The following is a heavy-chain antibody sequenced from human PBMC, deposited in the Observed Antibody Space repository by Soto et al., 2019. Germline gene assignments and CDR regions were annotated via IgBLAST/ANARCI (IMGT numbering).Heavy chain of an antibody. CDR2: IYPSGGT. D-gene: IGHD6-13*01. V-gene: IGHV4-4*07. CDR3: ARGAAAGADYGMDV. CDR1: GGSIYNYY. Sequence: AETLSLTCTVSGGSIYNYYWSWIRQPAGKGLEWIGRIYPSGGTNFNPSLKSRVTMSVDTSNKKLSLKLSSVTAADTAVYRCARGAAAGADYGMDVWGQGTTVTVSS. J-gene: IGHJ6*02.